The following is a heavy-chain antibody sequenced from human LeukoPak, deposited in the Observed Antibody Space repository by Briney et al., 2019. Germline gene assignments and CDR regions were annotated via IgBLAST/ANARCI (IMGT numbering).Heavy chain of an antibody. D-gene: IGHD3-16*01. CDR2: TYYRAKCYN. V-gene: IGHV6-1*01. Sequence: SQTLSLTCAISGDSVSSNSAACNWIRQSPSRGLEWLGRTYYRAKCYNDYAVSVKGRITIRADTSKNQFSLQLNSVTPEDTAVYYCARSISGLGDWGQGTLVTVSS. J-gene: IGHJ4*02. CDR1: GDSVSSNSAA. CDR3: ARSISGLGD.